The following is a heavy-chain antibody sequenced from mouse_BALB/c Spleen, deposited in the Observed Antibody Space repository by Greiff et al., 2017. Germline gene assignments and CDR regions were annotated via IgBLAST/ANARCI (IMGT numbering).Heavy chain of an antibody. Sequence: VHVKQSGTVLARPGASVKMSCKASGYSFTSYWMHWVKQRPGQGLEWIGAIYPGNSDTSYNQKFKGKAKLTAVTSASTAYMELSSLTNEDSAVYYCTRRDGSSPYWYFDVWGAGTTVTVSS. CDR3: TRRDGSSPYWYFDV. CDR2: IYPGNSDT. CDR1: GYSFTSYW. V-gene: IGHV1-5*01. D-gene: IGHD1-1*01. J-gene: IGHJ1*01.